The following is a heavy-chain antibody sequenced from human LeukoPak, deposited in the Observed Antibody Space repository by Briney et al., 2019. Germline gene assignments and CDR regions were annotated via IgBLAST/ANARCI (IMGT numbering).Heavy chain of an antibody. CDR3: AKVLSVAVLKGEYYFSC. V-gene: IGHV3-23*01. Sequence: GGSLRLSCAASVYTFATYAMSWVRQIPGKGLEWVSTISGSGGSAYYADSVKGRFTISRDNSKNTLYLQMNSLRAEDTAVYYCAKVLSVAVLKGEYYFSCWGQGALVAVSS. CDR1: VYTFATYA. CDR2: ISGSGGSA. D-gene: IGHD6-19*01. J-gene: IGHJ4*02.